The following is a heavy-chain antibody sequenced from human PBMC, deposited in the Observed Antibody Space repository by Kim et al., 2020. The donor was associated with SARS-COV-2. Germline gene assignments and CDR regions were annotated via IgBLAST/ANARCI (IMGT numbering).Heavy chain of an antibody. CDR3: ARGVRTISNYDY. Sequence: ASVKVSCKASGYTFTSYDLNWVRQATGQGLEWIGWMNPNIGNAGYAQKFQGRVTMTMDPSITTAYMELSSLRSEDTAVYYCARGVRTISNYDYWGQGTLVTVSS. J-gene: IGHJ4*02. CDR1: GYTFTSYD. V-gene: IGHV1-8*01. D-gene: IGHD3-9*01. CDR2: MNPNIGNA.